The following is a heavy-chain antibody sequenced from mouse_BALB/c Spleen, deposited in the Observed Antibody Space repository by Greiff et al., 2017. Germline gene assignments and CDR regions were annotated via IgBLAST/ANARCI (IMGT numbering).Heavy chain of an antibody. CDR1: GFSLTSYG. J-gene: IGHJ3*01. CDR3: ASYGNYQAWCAY. D-gene: IGHD2-1*01. CDR2: IWAGGST. V-gene: IGHV2-9*02. Sequence: VMLVESGPGLVAPSQSLSITCTVSGFSLTSYGVHWVRQPPGKGLEWLGVIWAGGSTNYNSALMSRLSISKDNSKSQVFLKMNSLQTDDTAMYSCASYGNYQAWCAYWGQGTLVTVSA.